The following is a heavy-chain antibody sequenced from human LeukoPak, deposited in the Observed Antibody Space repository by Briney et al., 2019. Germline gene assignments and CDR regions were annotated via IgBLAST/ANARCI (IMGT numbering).Heavy chain of an antibody. CDR1: GFIFSNAW. CDR3: TTDSGYSGSYYGY. CDR2: IKSKTDGGTT. D-gene: IGHD1-26*01. J-gene: IGHJ4*02. Sequence: GGSLRLSCAASGFIFSNAWMSWVRQAPGKGLEWVGRIKSKTDGGTTDYAAPVKGRFTISRDDSKNTLYLQMNSLKTEDTAVYYCTTDSGYSGSYYGYWGQGTLVTVSS. V-gene: IGHV3-15*01.